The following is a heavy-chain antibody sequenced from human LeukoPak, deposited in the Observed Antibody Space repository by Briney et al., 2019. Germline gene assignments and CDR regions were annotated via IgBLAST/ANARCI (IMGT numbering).Heavy chain of an antibody. J-gene: IGHJ4*02. CDR2: ISYDGSNK. CDR1: GFTFSSYG. Sequence: GGSLRLSCAASGFTFSSYGMHWVRQAPAKGLEWVAIISYDGSNKYYADSVKGRSTISRDNSKNTLYLQMNCLRAEDTAVYYCAKSTTVTQRGYFDYWGQGTLVTVSS. CDR3: AKSTTVTQRGYFDY. D-gene: IGHD4-17*01. V-gene: IGHV3-30*18.